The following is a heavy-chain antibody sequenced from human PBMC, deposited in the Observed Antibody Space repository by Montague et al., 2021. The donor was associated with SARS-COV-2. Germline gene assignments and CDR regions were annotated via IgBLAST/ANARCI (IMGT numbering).Heavy chain of an antibody. Sequence: TLSLTCTVSGGSISSGGYYWSWIRQHPGKGLEWIGYIYYSGSTYYNPSLKNRVTISVDTSKNQFSLKLSSVTAADTAVYYCARARRGSGSGSYFDILVNWFDPWGQGTLVTVSS. CDR3: ARARRGSGSGSYFDILVNWFDP. CDR1: GGSISSGGYY. J-gene: IGHJ5*02. CDR2: IYYSGST. D-gene: IGHD3-10*01. V-gene: IGHV4-31*03.